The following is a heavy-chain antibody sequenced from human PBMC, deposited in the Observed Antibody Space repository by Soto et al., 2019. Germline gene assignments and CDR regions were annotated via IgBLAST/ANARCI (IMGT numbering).Heavy chain of an antibody. V-gene: IGHV4-30-4*02. J-gene: IGHJ6*02. D-gene: IGHD3-16*01. CDR2: IFSSGTT. Sequence: PSETLSLTCTVSGDSIGSGNTYWSWIRQAPGKGLEWIWYIFSSGTTYYNPSLKSRLTMSLDTSQNQFSPKLNSVTAADTAVYFCARVPSPFDFYYAMDVWGQGTTVTVSS. CDR3: ARVPSPFDFYYAMDV. CDR1: GDSIGSGNTY.